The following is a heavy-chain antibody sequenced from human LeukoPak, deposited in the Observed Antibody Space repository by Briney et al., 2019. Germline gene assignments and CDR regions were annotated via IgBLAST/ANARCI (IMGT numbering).Heavy chain of an antibody. Sequence: LETLSISCTISGRCISGYYGSWIRQPPGKGLERIGYIYYSGSTNSNPSVKSRVIISVDTSKNQFSLKLSSVTAADTAVYYCARAYYDFWSGYFDYWGQGTLVTVSS. V-gene: IGHV4-59*01. CDR1: GRCISGYY. CDR2: IYYSGST. J-gene: IGHJ4*02. D-gene: IGHD3-3*01. CDR3: ARAYYDFWSGYFDY.